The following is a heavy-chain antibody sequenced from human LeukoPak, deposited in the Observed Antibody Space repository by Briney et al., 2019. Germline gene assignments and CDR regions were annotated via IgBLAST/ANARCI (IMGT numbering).Heavy chain of an antibody. CDR1: GYTFTGYY. J-gene: IGHJ5*02. V-gene: IGHV1-2*02. Sequence: ASVKVSCKASGYTFTGYYMHWVRQAPGQGLEWMGWINPNSGGTNYAQKFQGRVTMTRDTSISTAYMELSRLRSDDTAVYYCARDWEYQLPFLFDPWGQGTLVTVSS. D-gene: IGHD2-2*01. CDR2: INPNSGGT. CDR3: ARDWEYQLPFLFDP.